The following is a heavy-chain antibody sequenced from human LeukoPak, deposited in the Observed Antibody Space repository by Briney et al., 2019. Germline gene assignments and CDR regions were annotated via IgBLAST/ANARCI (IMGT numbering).Heavy chain of an antibody. CDR1: GFSFSDAW. CDR3: AARDDVFDI. J-gene: IGHJ3*02. Sequence: GGSLRLSCAASGFSFSDAWMSWVRQAPGKGLEWVGRIKSKTDGGTTDYSAPVKGRFTISRDDSKNTLYLEMNSLKSEDTAAYYCAARDDVFDIWGQGTLVTVSS. V-gene: IGHV3-15*01. D-gene: IGHD6-6*01. CDR2: IKSKTDGGTT.